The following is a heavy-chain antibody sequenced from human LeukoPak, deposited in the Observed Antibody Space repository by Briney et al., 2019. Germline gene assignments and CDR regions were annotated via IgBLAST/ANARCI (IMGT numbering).Heavy chain of an antibody. Sequence: ASVKVSCKTSGYSFTDYYMHWVRQAPGQGLEWMGWINPNSGGTSSAQKFQGRVTVTRDTSISTVYMEVSWLTSDDTAIYYCARADRLHGGPYLIGPWGQGTLVTVSS. D-gene: IGHD2-21*01. CDR3: ARADRLHGGPYLIGP. V-gene: IGHV1-2*02. CDR1: GYSFTDYY. J-gene: IGHJ5*02. CDR2: INPNSGGT.